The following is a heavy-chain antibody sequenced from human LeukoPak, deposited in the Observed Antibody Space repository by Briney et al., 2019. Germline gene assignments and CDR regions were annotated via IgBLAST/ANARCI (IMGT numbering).Heavy chain of an antibody. V-gene: IGHV4-61*02. CDR3: ARLIWFGSAFDI. D-gene: IGHD3-10*01. J-gene: IGHJ3*02. CDR1: GGSIAGTSFY. CDR2: IYTSGST. Sequence: SETLSLTCTVSGGSIAGTSFYWSWIRQPAGKGLEWIGRIYTSGSTNYNPSLKSRVTISLDTSKSQFSLKLSSVTAADTAVYYCARLIWFGSAFDIWGQGTMVTVSS.